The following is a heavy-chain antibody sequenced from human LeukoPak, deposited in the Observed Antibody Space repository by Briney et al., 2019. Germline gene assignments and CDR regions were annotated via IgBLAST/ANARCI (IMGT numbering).Heavy chain of an antibody. Sequence: HPGGSLRLSCAASGFTFSSYDMSWVRQAPGKGLEWVSAISGSGGSTYYADSVKGRFTISRDNSKNTLYLQMNSLRAEDTAVYYCAKGLSGWSPFDPWGQGTLVTVSS. CDR2: ISGSGGST. CDR1: GFTFSSYD. CDR3: AKGLSGWSPFDP. D-gene: IGHD6-19*01. J-gene: IGHJ5*02. V-gene: IGHV3-23*01.